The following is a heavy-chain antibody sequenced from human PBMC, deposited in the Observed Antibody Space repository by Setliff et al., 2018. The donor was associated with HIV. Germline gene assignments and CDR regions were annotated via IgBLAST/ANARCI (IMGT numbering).Heavy chain of an antibody. CDR2: ISYDGSNK. J-gene: IGHJ6*04. CDR1: GFTFRSFA. D-gene: IGHD3-10*01. Sequence: GGSLRLSCAATGFTFRSFAMMWVRQAPGKGLEWVAVISYDGSNKYYADSVKGRFTISRDNAKNTLYLQMNSLRAEDTALYYCARDIPFGDLLMLQAYMDVWGKGTTVTVSS. V-gene: IGHV3-30*07. CDR3: ARDIPFGDLLMLQAYMDV.